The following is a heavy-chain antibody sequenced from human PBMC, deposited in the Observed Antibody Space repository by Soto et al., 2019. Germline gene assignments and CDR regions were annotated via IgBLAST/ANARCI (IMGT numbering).Heavy chain of an antibody. Sequence: QLQLQESGSGLVKPSQTLSLTCAVSGGYISGGYYSWSWLRQPPGKGLEWIGFIYNSGSTYYNSSLKSRVTISVDRSKNHFFLNLTSLTAADTAVYYCATYRKFFQIWGQGTKVTVSS. J-gene: IGHJ3*02. CDR2: IYNSGST. CDR1: GGYISGGYYS. V-gene: IGHV4-30-2*01. CDR3: ATYRKFFQI.